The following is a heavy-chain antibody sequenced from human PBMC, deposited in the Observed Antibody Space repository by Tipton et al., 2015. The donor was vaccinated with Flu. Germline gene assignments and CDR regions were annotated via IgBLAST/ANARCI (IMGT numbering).Heavy chain of an antibody. Sequence: SLRLSCAASGFTFRNFAMNWVRQAPGKGLEWVSVISASGGTTYYADSVKGRFTISRDNSKNMLSLQINSLRAEDTAIYYCARDLMSHGYYYHYGMDVWGQGTTVTVSS. CDR2: ISASGGTT. V-gene: IGHV3-23*01. J-gene: IGHJ6*02. CDR3: ARDLMSHGYYYHYGMDV. D-gene: IGHD2-2*03. CDR1: GFTFRNFA.